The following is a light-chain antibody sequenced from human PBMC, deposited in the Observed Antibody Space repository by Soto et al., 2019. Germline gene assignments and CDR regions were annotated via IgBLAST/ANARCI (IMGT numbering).Light chain of an antibody. CDR2: EVS. CDR1: SSDVGVYNY. V-gene: IGLV2-14*01. J-gene: IGLJ3*02. CDR3: NSYTTSSSWV. Sequence: QSALTQPASVSGSPGQSITISCTETSSDVGVYNYVSWYQHHPGKAPKLMSYEVSNRPSGVSNRFSGSKSGNTASLTISVLQAEDEADYYCNSYTTSSSWVFGGGTKLTVL.